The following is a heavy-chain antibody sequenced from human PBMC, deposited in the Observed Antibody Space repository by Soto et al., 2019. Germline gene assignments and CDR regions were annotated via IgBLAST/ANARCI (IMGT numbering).Heavy chain of an antibody. J-gene: IGHJ5*02. CDR2: ISGSGGTT. D-gene: IGHD3-10*01. CDR1: GFTFSSFA. CDR3: AKDLVLLRS. Sequence: GGSLRLSCAASGFTFSSFAMTWVRQAPGRGLERISGISGSGGTTYDADSVKGRFTISRDNSNNTLYLQMNNLRAEDSAVYYCAKDLVLLRSWGQGTQVTVSS. V-gene: IGHV3-23*01.